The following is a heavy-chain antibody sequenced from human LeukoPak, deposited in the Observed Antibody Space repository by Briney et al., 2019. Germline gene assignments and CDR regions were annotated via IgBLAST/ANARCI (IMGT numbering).Heavy chain of an antibody. V-gene: IGHV4-39*01. J-gene: IGHJ3*02. D-gene: IGHD3-22*01. CDR2: IYYSGST. Sequence: SETLSLTCTASGGSISSSSYYWGWIRQPPGKGLEWIGSIYYSGSTYYNPSLKSRVTISVDTSKNQFSLKLSSVTAADTAVYYCARHRGIDYYDRSGYPDAFDIWGQGTMVTVSS. CDR3: ARHRGIDYYDRSGYPDAFDI. CDR1: GGSISSSSYY.